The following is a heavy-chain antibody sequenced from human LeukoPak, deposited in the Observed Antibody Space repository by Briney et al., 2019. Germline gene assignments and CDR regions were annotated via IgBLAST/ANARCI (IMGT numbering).Heavy chain of an antibody. V-gene: IGHV4-39*07. CDR1: GGSISSSSYY. D-gene: IGHD6-13*01. Sequence: PSETLSLTCTVSGGSISSSSYYWGWIRQPPGKGLEWIGSIYYSGSTYYNPSLKSRVTISVDTSKNQLSLKLSSVTAADTAVYYCAREVAAAGLYNWFDPWGQGTLVTVSS. CDR3: AREVAAAGLYNWFDP. J-gene: IGHJ5*02. CDR2: IYYSGST.